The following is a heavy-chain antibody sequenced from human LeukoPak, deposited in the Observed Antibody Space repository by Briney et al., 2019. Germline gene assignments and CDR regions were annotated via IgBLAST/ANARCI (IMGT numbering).Heavy chain of an antibody. CDR3: VKGSRAARPYYFDY. CDR2: ITAGGDST. J-gene: IGHJ4*02. CDR1: GFTFSDYA. Sequence: PGGSLRLPCAASGFTFSDYAMSCVRQAPGKGLDWVSAITAGGDSTYYADSVKGRFTISRDNSKNTLYLQMSSLTVADTAVYYCVKGSRAARPYYFDYWGQGTLVTVSS. V-gene: IGHV3-23*01. D-gene: IGHD6-6*01.